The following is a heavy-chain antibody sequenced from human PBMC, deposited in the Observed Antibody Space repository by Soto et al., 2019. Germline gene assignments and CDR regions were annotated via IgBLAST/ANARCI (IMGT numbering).Heavy chain of an antibody. CDR3: ARDRAVAGTDGFDY. Sequence: ASVKVSCKASGYTFTSYGISWVRQAPGQGLEWMGWMNPNSGNTNYAQKFQGRVTMTRNTSTSTAYMELSSLRSEDTAVYYCARDRAVAGTDGFDYWGQGTLVTVSS. CDR1: GYTFTSYG. CDR2: MNPNSGNT. J-gene: IGHJ4*02. D-gene: IGHD6-19*01. V-gene: IGHV1-8*02.